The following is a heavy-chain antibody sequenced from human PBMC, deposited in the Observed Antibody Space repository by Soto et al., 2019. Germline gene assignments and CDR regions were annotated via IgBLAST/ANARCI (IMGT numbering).Heavy chain of an antibody. Sequence: QVQLQESGPGLVKPSETLSLTCTVSGGSISSYYWSWIRQPPGKGLEWIGYIYYSGSTNYNPSLKSXXTXSXXTSKNQFSLKLSSVTAADTAVYYWARVDGDFYFDYWGQGTLVTVSS. D-gene: IGHD4-17*01. CDR3: ARVDGDFYFDY. J-gene: IGHJ4*02. CDR2: IYYSGST. CDR1: GGSISSYY. V-gene: IGHV4-59*01.